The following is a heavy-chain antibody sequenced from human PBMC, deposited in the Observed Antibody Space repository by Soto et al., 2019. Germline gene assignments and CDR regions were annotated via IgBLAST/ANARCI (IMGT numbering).Heavy chain of an antibody. J-gene: IGHJ5*02. CDR1: GGSFSGYY. CDR2: INHSGST. CDR3: ARDSSGWYWFDP. D-gene: IGHD6-19*01. Sequence: PSETLSLTCAVYGGSFSGYYWSWIRQPPGKGLEWIGEINHSGSTNYNPSLKSRVTVSVDTSKNQFSRKLSSVTAADTAVYYCARDSSGWYWFDPWGQGTLVTVSS. V-gene: IGHV4-34*01.